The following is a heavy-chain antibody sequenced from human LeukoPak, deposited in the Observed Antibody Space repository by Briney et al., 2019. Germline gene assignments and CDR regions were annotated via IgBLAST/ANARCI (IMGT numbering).Heavy chain of an antibody. Sequence: ASVKVSCKASGYTFTTYAMHWVRQAPGQRLEWMGWINVGNGNTKYSQKFQGRVTITADESTSTAYMELSSLRSEDTAVYYCARVGHQLQPSWGQGTLVTVSS. CDR2: INVGNGNT. CDR3: ARVGHQLQPS. D-gene: IGHD2-2*01. J-gene: IGHJ4*02. CDR1: GYTFTTYA. V-gene: IGHV1-3*01.